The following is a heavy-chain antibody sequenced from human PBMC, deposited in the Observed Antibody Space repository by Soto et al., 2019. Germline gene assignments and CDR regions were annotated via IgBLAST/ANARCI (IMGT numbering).Heavy chain of an antibody. J-gene: IGHJ2*01. Sequence: QVQLVESGGGVVQPGRSLRLSCAASGFSFSNYGMHWVRQAPGKGLEWVALIWYDGSNKYYADSVKGRFTISRDNSKKALYLQMNSLRAEDTAVYYCSRSSYYHSSGYQGYWYFDLWGRGTLVTVSS. D-gene: IGHD3-22*01. CDR1: GFSFSNYG. CDR2: IWYDGSNK. V-gene: IGHV3-33*01. CDR3: SRSSYYHSSGYQGYWYFDL.